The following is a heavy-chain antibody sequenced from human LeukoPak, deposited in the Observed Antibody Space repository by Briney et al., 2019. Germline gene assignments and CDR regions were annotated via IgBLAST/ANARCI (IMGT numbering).Heavy chain of an antibody. D-gene: IGHD3-9*01. CDR1: GYTFTGYY. J-gene: IGHJ4*02. CDR2: INPNSGGT. Sequence: ASVKVSCKASGYTFTGYYMHWVRQAPGQGLEWMGWINPNSGGTNYAQKFQGRVTMTRDTSISTAYMELSRLRSDDTAVYYCARSEGYFDWLLYDYWGQGTLVTVSS. V-gene: IGHV1-2*02. CDR3: ARSEGYFDWLLYDY.